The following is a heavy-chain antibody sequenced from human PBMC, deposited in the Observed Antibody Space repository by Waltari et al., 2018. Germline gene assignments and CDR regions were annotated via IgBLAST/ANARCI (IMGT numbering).Heavy chain of an antibody. CDR2: INPNSGET. CDR3: ATTTREPYYYYGMDV. J-gene: IGHJ6*02. V-gene: IGHV1-2*06. Sequence: QVQLVQSGAEVKKPGASVKVSCKASGYTFTGYYMHWVRQAPGQGLEWMGRINPNSGETIYAQKFQGRVTMTEDTSTDTAYMELSSLRSEDTAVYYCATTTREPYYYYGMDVWGQGTTVTVSS. D-gene: IGHD1-26*01. CDR1: GYTFTGYY.